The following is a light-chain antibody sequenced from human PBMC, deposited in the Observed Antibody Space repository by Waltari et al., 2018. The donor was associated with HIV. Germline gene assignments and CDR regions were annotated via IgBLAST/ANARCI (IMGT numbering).Light chain of an antibody. Sequence: DLQMTQSPSSVSASVGDRVTITCRASQGIRNDLGWYQHKPGNAPKRLNYAASTLQNWVPSRFGGNCFGTHFTPTISGLQPEHLAPYYWLQHHSYPPTFGQGTKVEIK. CDR1: QGIRND. CDR2: AAS. J-gene: IGKJ1*01. CDR3: LQHHSYPPT. V-gene: IGKV1-17*01.